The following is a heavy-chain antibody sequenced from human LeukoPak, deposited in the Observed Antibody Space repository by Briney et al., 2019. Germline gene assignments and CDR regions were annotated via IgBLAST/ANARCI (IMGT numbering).Heavy chain of an antibody. J-gene: IGHJ4*02. D-gene: IGHD5-18*01. V-gene: IGHV1-46*01. CDR2: INPSDGST. CDR1: RYTFSTYY. Sequence: ASVKVSCKASRYTFSTYYIHWVRQAPGQGLEWMGIINPSDGSTSYAQKFQGRVTVTRDTSTSTVYMEVSSLRSEDTAVYYCATGAGYTYGLRDRVFDYWGQGTLVTVSS. CDR3: ATGAGYTYGLRDRVFDY.